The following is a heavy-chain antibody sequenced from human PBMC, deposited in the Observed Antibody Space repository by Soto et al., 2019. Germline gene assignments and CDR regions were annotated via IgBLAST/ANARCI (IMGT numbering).Heavy chain of an antibody. J-gene: IGHJ5*02. V-gene: IGHV3-23*01. CDR2: ISGSGGST. D-gene: IGHD3-10*01. CDR3: AKEKGYGSGRYYNWFDP. Sequence: PGGSLRLSCAASGFTFSSYAMSWVRQAPGKGLEWVSAISGSGGSTYYADSVKGRFTISRDNSKNTLYLQMNSLRAEDTAVYYCAKEKGYGSGRYYNWFDPWGQGTLVTVSS. CDR1: GFTFSSYA.